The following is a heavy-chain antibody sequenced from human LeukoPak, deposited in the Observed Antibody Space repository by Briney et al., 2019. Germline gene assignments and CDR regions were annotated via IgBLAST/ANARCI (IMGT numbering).Heavy chain of an antibody. J-gene: IGHJ4*02. Sequence: GRSLRLSCAATGFTFSSNGMHWVRQAPGKGLEWVAVISYDGSNKYYADSVKGRFTISRDNSKNTLYLQMNSLRAEDTAVYYCASGIAVAAHGVYWGQGTLVTVSS. CDR2: ISYDGSNK. V-gene: IGHV3-30*03. CDR1: GFTFSSNG. CDR3: ASGIAVAAHGVY. D-gene: IGHD6-19*01.